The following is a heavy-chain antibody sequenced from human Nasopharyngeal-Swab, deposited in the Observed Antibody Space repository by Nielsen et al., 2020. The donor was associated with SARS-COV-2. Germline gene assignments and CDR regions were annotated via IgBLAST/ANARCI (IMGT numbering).Heavy chain of an antibody. CDR1: GYTFTSYD. V-gene: IGHV1-8*01. Sequence: ASVKVSCKASGYTFTSYDINWVRQATGQGLEWMGWMNPNSGNTGYAQKFQGRVTMTRNTSISTAYMELSSLRSEDTAVYYCARVLYSGYDSVGSRFDYWGQGTLVTVSS. CDR2: MNPNSGNT. CDR3: ARVLYSGYDSVGSRFDY. J-gene: IGHJ4*02. D-gene: IGHD5-12*01.